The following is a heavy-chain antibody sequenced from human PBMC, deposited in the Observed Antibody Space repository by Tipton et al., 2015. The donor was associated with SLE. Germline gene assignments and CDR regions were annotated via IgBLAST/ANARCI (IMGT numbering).Heavy chain of an antibody. Sequence: TLSLTCTVSGDSIGRYFWSWTRQPPGKGLEWIGYIHYSGFTNYNPSLKSRLAISVDPSQNQFSLRLNSLTAADTAVYFCARHGYGPAASSYYVDSGGQGTLVTVSS. V-gene: IGHV4-59*08. D-gene: IGHD2-2*01. CDR2: IHYSGFT. CDR3: ARHGYGPAASSYYVDS. J-gene: IGHJ4*02. CDR1: GDSIGRYF.